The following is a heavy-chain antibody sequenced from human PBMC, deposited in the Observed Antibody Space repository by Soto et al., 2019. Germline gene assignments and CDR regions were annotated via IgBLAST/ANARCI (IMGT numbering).Heavy chain of an antibody. D-gene: IGHD2-21*02. V-gene: IGHV4-59*01. Sequence: SETLSLTCTVSGGSISGYYWSWIPQPPGKGLEWIGYMYNTGSTVYNPSFKSRVTISVDTSKNQFSLKLNSVTAADTAVYYCARDLWGYCGTDCYPLDVWGQGTTVTVS. CDR3: ARDLWGYCGTDCYPLDV. J-gene: IGHJ6*02. CDR2: MYNTGST. CDR1: GGSISGYY.